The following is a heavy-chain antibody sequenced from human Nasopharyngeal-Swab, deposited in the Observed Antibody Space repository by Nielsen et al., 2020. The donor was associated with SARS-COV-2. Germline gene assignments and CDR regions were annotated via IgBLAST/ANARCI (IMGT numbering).Heavy chain of an antibody. CDR1: GGSISSGGYY. J-gene: IGHJ6*03. CDR3: ARGGTTVTYLGYYYYMDV. V-gene: IGHV4-31*03. CDR2: IYYSGST. D-gene: IGHD4-11*01. Sequence: SGTLSLTCTVSGGSISSGGYYWSWIRQHPGKGLEWIGYIYYSGSTYYNPSLKSRVTISVDTSKNQFSLKLSSVTAADTAVYYCARGGTTVTYLGYYYYMDVWGKGTTVTVSS.